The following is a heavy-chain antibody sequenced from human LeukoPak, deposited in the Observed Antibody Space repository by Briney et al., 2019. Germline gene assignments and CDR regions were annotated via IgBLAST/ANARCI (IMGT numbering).Heavy chain of an antibody. V-gene: IGHV4-39*01. CDR1: GASISGSGYY. CDR3: AKSGGYGLIDY. J-gene: IGHJ4*02. Sequence: SETLSLTCTVSGASISGSGYYWGWIRQPRGKGVEWIVNIYDSGSTYYNASLQSRVNISIDTSKNQFSLRLSSVTAADTAMYYCAKSGGYGLIDYWGQGTLVTVSS. CDR2: IYDSGST. D-gene: IGHD1-26*01.